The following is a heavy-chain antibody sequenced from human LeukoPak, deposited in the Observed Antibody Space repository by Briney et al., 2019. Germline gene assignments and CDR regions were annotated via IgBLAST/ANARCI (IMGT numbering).Heavy chain of an antibody. D-gene: IGHD6-19*01. J-gene: IGHJ4*02. V-gene: IGHV3-72*01. CDR3: TTQYSSGPPGY. Sequence: GGSLILSCAASGFTFSDHYMDWVRQAPGKGLEWVARIRKKPNSYTTEYAASVKGRFTISRDDSKNSLYLQMNSLKTEDTAVYYCTTQYSSGPPGYWGQGTLVTVSS. CDR2: IRKKPNSYTT. CDR1: GFTFSDHY.